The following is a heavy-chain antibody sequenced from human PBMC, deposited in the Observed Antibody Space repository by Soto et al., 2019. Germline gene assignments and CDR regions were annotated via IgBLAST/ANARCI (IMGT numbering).Heavy chain of an antibody. V-gene: IGHV3-15*07. CDR1: GFTFSNAW. J-gene: IGHJ6*02. D-gene: IGHD3-3*01. CDR3: TTSRQYYDFWSGLSGTYGMDV. Sequence: GGSLRLSCAASGFTFSNAWMNWVRQAPGKGLEWVGRIKSKTDGGTTDYAAPVKGRFTISRDDSKNTLYLQMNSLKTEDTAVYYCTTSRQYYDFWSGLSGTYGMDVWGQGTTVTVSS. CDR2: IKSKTDGGTT.